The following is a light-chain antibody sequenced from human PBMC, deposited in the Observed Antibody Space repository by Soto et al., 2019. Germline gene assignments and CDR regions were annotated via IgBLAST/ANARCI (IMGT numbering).Light chain of an antibody. CDR2: EGS. Sequence: QSVVTQPSSLSGSPGQSITISCTGTISDVGSYNLVSWYQQHPGKAPKLMIYEGSKRPSGVSNRFSGSKSGNTASLTISGLQAEDEADYYCCSYAGSSPYVFGTGTKVTVL. CDR1: ISDVGSYNL. J-gene: IGLJ1*01. V-gene: IGLV2-23*01. CDR3: CSYAGSSPYV.